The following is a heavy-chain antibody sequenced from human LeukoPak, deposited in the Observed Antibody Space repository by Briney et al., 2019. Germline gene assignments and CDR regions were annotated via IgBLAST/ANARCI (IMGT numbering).Heavy chain of an antibody. D-gene: IGHD3-9*01. V-gene: IGHV4-4*02. CDR3: ARDIGDYDIFDWYFDL. CDR2: IYYSGST. CDR1: GGSLSSSNW. Sequence: SGTLSLTCAVSGGSLSSSNWWSWVRQPPGKGLEWIGSIYYSGSTYYNPSLKSRVTISVDTSKNQFSLKLSSVTAADTAVYYCARDIGDYDIFDWYFDLWGRGTLVTVSS. J-gene: IGHJ2*01.